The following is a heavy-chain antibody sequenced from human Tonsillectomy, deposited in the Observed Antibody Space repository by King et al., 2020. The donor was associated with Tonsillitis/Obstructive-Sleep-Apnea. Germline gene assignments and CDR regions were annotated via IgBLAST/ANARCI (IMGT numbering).Heavy chain of an antibody. CDR3: AREGGKQQLAFDY. D-gene: IGHD6-13*01. CDR2: IYYSGST. Sequence: QLQESGPGLVKPSETLSLTCTVSGGSISSYYWSWLRQPPGKGLEWIGYIYYSGSTNYNPSLKSRVTISVDTSKNQFSLKLSSVTAADTAVYYCAREGGKQQLAFDYWGQGTLVTVSS. CDR1: GGSISSYY. J-gene: IGHJ4*02. V-gene: IGHV4-59*01.